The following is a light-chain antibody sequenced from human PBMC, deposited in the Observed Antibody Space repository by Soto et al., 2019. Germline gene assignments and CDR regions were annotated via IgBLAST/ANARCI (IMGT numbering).Light chain of an antibody. CDR2: DAS. V-gene: IGKV3-11*01. CDR1: QTVGSY. J-gene: IGKJ4*01. CDR3: QQRSNWPST. Sequence: EIVLTQSPVTLSLSPGERATLSCRASQTVGSYLAWYQQKPGQAPRLLIYDASNRAAGIPARFSGSGSGTDFTLTINSLEPEDLAVYYCQQRSNWPSTFGGGTKVEIK.